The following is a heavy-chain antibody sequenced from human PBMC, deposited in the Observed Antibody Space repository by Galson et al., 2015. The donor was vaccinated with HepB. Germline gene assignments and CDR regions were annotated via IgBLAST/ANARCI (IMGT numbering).Heavy chain of an antibody. V-gene: IGHV3-48*01. CDR3: AREGVTYAFDI. Sequence: SLRLSCAASGFTFSSYSMNWVRQAPGKGLEWVSYISSSSTIYYADSVKGRFTISRDNAKNSLYLQMNSLRAEDTAVYYCAREGVTYAFDIWGQGTMVTVSS. CDR1: GFTFSSYS. CDR2: ISSSSTI. J-gene: IGHJ3*02.